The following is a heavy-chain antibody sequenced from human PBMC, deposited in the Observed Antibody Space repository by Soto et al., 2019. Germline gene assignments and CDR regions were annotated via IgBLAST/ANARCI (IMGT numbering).Heavy chain of an antibody. V-gene: IGHV5-51*01. Sequence: GESLKISCKDSGYSFTDYWIGWVRQQPGKGLEWMGIIYPGDSDTRYSLSLQGQVTISVDKSISTAYLQWSSLKASDTAMYYCARVSGGRLIRWGQGTLVTVSS. J-gene: IGHJ4*02. D-gene: IGHD1-26*01. CDR1: GYSFTDYW. CDR3: ARVSGGRLIR. CDR2: IYPGDSDT.